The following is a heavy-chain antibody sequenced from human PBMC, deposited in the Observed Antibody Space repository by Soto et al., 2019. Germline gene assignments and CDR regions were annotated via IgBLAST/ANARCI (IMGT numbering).Heavy chain of an antibody. CDR2: IIPLLGTA. D-gene: IGHD6-25*01. V-gene: IGHV1-69*06. J-gene: IGHJ6*02. CDR1: EGTFSSYS. Sequence: QEELVQSGAEVKKPGSSVNVSCKASEGTFSSYSITWVRQAPGQRLEWMGEIIPLLGTANYAQKFQSRVTITGDKSTSTIYMGLSSLRSDDTAVYYCARDPVDLFGYMDVWGQGTTVTVSS. CDR3: ARDPVDLFGYMDV.